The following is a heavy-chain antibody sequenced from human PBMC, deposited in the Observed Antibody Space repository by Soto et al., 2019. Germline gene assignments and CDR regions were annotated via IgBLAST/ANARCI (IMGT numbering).Heavy chain of an antibody. CDR2: IKQDGTEK. CDR3: ARGDTPMITGMDSFDI. J-gene: IGHJ3*02. D-gene: IGHD5-18*01. Sequence: WGSLRFACVHSGFTFSRYWMSWVRQAPGKGLDWLANIKQDGTEKNYVDSVKGRFTISRDNARNSLYLQIDSLRAEDTAVYFCARGDTPMITGMDSFDIWGQGTMVTVSS. V-gene: IGHV3-7*01. CDR1: GFTFSRYW.